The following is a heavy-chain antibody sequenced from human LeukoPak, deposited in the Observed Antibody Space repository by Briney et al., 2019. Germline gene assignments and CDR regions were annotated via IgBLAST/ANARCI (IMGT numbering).Heavy chain of an antibody. J-gene: IGHJ1*01. V-gene: IGHV3-66*01. CDR2: IYSGGST. CDR1: GLTISNNF. CDR3: ARDTDYYGSGRHGYFDH. D-gene: IGHD3-10*01. Sequence: GGSLRLSCAASGLTISNNFMGWVRHAPGKGLEGVSLIYSGGSTYSADSVKGRFTISRDNSKNTLHLQMNSLRVEDTAVYYCARDTDYYGSGRHGYFDHWGQGTLVTVSS.